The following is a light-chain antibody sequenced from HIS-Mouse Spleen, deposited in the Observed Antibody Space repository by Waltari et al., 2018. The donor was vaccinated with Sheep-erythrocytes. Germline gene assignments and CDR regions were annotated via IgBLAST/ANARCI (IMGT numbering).Light chain of an antibody. J-gene: IGKJ2*01. Sequence: EIVLTQSPATLSLSPGERATLSCRASQSVSSYLAWYQQKPGQAPRLLIYDASNRATGIPARCRGSGSGTDFTLTISSLEPEDFAVYYCQQRSNWYTFGQGTKLEIK. CDR3: QQRSNWYT. V-gene: IGKV3-11*01. CDR2: DAS. CDR1: QSVSSY.